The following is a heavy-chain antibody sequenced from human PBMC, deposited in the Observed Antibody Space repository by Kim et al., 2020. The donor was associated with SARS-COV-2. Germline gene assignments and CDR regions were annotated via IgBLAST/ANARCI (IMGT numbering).Heavy chain of an antibody. CDR2: ISSSSSYI. Sequence: GGSLRLSCAASGFTFSSYSMNWVRQAPGKGLEWVSSISSSSSYIYYADSVKGRFTISRDNAKNSLYLQMNSLRAEDTAVYYCATYYDSLPFDAFDIWGQGTMVTVSS. D-gene: IGHD3-22*01. CDR1: GFTFSSYS. CDR3: ATYYDSLPFDAFDI. V-gene: IGHV3-21*01. J-gene: IGHJ3*02.